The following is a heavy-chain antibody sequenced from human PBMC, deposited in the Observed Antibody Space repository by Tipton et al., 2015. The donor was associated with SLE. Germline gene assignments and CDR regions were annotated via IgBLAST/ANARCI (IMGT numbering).Heavy chain of an antibody. CDR1: GFTFSSYA. Sequence: GSLRLSCAASGFTFSSYAMSWVRQAPGKGLEGVAYISASGDYAKYADSAKGRFTISRDNAKNSLFLQMNSLRVEDTGIYYCARDLHCSTTSCHTKWFGESDAFDLWGQGTKVTVSS. CDR2: ISASGDYA. CDR3: ARDLHCSTTSCHTKWFGESDAFDL. J-gene: IGHJ3*01. V-gene: IGHV3-11*06. D-gene: IGHD2-2*02.